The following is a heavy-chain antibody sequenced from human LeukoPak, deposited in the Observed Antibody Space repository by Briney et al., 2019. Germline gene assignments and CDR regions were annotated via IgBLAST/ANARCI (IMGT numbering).Heavy chain of an antibody. CDR2: IYYSGIS. CDR3: ARTYGGYYYGMDV. J-gene: IGHJ6*02. D-gene: IGHD3-10*01. V-gene: IGHV4-39*01. CDR1: GGSISSSSYY. Sequence: PSETLSLTCTASGGSISSSSYYWGWIRQPPGKGLEWISNIYYSGISHYNPSLKSRVTISVDTSKNQFSLNLSSVTAADTAVYYCARTYGGYYYGMDVWGQGTTVTVSS.